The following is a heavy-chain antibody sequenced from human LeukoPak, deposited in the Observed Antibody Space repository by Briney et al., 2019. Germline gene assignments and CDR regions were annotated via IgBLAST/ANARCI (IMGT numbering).Heavy chain of an antibody. Sequence: GGSLRLSCAASGFTFSSYAMHWVRQAPGKGLERVAVISYDGSNKYYADSVKGRFTISRDNSKNTLYLQMNSLRAEDTAVYYCARGGGQQWHDAFDIWGQGTMVTVSS. D-gene: IGHD1/OR15-1a*01. CDR2: ISYDGSNK. V-gene: IGHV3-30-3*01. CDR1: GFTFSSYA. J-gene: IGHJ3*02. CDR3: ARGGGQQWHDAFDI.